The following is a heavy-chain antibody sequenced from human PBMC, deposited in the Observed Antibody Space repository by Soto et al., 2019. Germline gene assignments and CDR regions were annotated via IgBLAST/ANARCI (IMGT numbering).Heavy chain of an antibody. J-gene: IGHJ4*02. CDR1: GFTFSYYS. D-gene: IGHD4-17*01. Sequence: EVRLVESGGGLVQPGGSLRLSCAASGFTFSYYSMNWVGQAPGRGLEWVSYISSSSSTLYYADSVKGRITISRDNAKISLILQMNTLTYDDTDLYYCATSMVTTTPDHWGQGTLVTVSS. CDR2: ISSSSSTL. CDR3: ATSMVTTTPDH. V-gene: IGHV3-48*02.